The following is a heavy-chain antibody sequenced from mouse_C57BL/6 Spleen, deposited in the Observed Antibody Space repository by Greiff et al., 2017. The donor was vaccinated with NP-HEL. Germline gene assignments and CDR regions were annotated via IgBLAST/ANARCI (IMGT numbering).Heavy chain of an antibody. D-gene: IGHD3-3*01. Sequence: VQLQQSGAELMKPGASVKLSCKATGYTFTGYWIEWVKQRPGHGLEWIGKIFPGSGSTNYNEKFKGKATLTADTPSNTAYMQLSSLTTEDAAIYYCARGGTHYAMDDWGQGTTVTVAS. J-gene: IGHJ4*01. CDR2: IFPGSGST. V-gene: IGHV1-9*01. CDR3: ARGGTHYAMDD. CDR1: GYTFTGYW.